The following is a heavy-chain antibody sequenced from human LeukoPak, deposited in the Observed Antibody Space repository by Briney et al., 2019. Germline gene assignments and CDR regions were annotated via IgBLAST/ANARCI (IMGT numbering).Heavy chain of an antibody. CDR1: GGSINTYY. Sequence: SEPLSLTCTVSGGSINTYYWSWIRQPPGKGLELIGYIYYSGSTNYNPSLKSRVTISVDTSKNQFSLKLSSVTAADTAVYYCARTPIQLWLGSFDYWGQGTLVTVSS. D-gene: IGHD5-18*01. J-gene: IGHJ4*02. CDR3: ARTPIQLWLGSFDY. CDR2: IYYSGST. V-gene: IGHV4-59*01.